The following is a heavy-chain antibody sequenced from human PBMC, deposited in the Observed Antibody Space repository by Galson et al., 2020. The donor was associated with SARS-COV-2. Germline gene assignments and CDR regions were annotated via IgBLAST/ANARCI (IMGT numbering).Heavy chain of an antibody. V-gene: IGHV5-51*01. J-gene: IGHJ6*02. D-gene: IGHD6-19*01. Sequence: KIGESLKISCKGSGYSFTSYWIGWVRQMPGKGLEWMGIIYPGDSATRYSPSFQGQVTISADKSISTAYLQWSSLKASDTAMYYCARQQAVAGNGHGMDVWGQGSTVTVSS. CDR1: GYSFTSYW. CDR3: ARQQAVAGNGHGMDV. CDR2: IYPGDSAT.